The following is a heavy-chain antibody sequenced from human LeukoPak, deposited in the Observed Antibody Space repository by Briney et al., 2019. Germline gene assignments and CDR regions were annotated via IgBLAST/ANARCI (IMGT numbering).Heavy chain of an antibody. CDR3: ASGIRVGPNV. D-gene: IGHD1-26*01. V-gene: IGHV3-21*01. Sequence: PGGSLRLSCAASGFTFRSYSMNWVRQAPGEGLEWVSSISSSSSYIYYADSVKGRFTISRDNAKNSLYLQMNSLRAEDTAVYYCASGIRVGPNVWGQGTLVTVSS. CDR2: ISSSSSYI. CDR1: GFTFRSYS. J-gene: IGHJ4*02.